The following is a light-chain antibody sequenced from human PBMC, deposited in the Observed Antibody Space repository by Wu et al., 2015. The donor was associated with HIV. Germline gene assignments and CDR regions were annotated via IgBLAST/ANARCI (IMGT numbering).Light chain of an antibody. CDR3: LQYGRTPYS. J-gene: IGKJ2*03. Sequence: EIVLTQSPGTLSLSPGERASLFCRASRSLSNNYLSWYQQRPGQAPRLLIHGASTRATGIPDRFSGSGSGTDFTLTISRLEPEDFAVYYCLQYGRTPYSFGQGTKLE. V-gene: IGKV3-20*01. CDR1: RSLSNNY. CDR2: GAS.